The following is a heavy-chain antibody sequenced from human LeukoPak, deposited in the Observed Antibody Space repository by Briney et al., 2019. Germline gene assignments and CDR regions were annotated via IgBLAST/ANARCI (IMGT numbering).Heavy chain of an antibody. D-gene: IGHD2-15*01. V-gene: IGHV4-59*01. CDR2: IYYSGST. J-gene: IGHJ3*02. CDR1: GGSISSYY. Sequence: SETLSLTCTVSGGSISSYYWSWIRQPPGKGLEWIGYIYYSGSTNYNPSLKSRVTISVDTSKNQFSLKLSSVTAADTAVYYYARDRRVYCSGGSCYLDDAFDIWGQGTMVTVSS. CDR3: ARDRRVYCSGGSCYLDDAFDI.